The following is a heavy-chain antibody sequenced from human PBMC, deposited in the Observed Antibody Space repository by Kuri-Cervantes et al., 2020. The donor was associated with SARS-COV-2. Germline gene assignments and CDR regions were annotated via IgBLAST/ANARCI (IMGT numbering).Heavy chain of an antibody. Sequence: GGSLRLSCSASGFIFRNYVMYWVRQAPGKGLEYVSSIRNYGDSPYYGDSVKGRFTISRDNSKNTLYLQMDSLRAEDTAVYYCARDRLRYCSSTSCYGWFDPWGQGTLVTVSS. CDR2: IRNYGDSP. CDR3: ARDRLRYCSSTSCYGWFDP. V-gene: IGHV3-64*04. J-gene: IGHJ5*02. D-gene: IGHD2-2*01. CDR1: GFIFRNYV.